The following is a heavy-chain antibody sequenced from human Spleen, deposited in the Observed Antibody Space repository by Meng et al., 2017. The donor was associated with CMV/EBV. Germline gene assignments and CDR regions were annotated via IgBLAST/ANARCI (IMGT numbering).Heavy chain of an antibody. V-gene: IGHV1-46*01. D-gene: IGHD1-26*01. CDR1: GGSFSSYA. J-gene: IGHJ4*02. CDR2: INPSGGST. Sequence: ASVKVSCKASGGSFSSYAISWVRQAPGQGLEWMGIINPSGGSTSYTQKFQGRVTMTRDTSTSTVYMELSSLRSEDTAVYYCAAESVVESGSDRLWFGYWGQGTLVTVSS. CDR3: AAESVVESGSDRLWFGY.